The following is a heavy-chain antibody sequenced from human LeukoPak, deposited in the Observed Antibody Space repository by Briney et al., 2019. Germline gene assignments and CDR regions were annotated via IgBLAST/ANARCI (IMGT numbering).Heavy chain of an antibody. CDR2: IYYSGST. D-gene: IGHD5-18*01. Sequence: SETLSLTCTFSGGSISSSSYYWGWIRQPPGKGLKWIGSIYYSGSTYYNPSLKSRVTISVDTSRNQFSLKLSSVTAADTAVYYCARSLDTAMVGYWGQGTLVTVSS. CDR1: GGSISSSSYY. J-gene: IGHJ4*02. V-gene: IGHV4-39*01. CDR3: ARSLDTAMVGY.